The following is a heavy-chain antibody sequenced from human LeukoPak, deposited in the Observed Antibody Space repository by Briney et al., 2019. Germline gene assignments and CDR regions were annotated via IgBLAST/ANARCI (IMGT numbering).Heavy chain of an antibody. CDR1: GGTFSSYA. J-gene: IGHJ4*02. V-gene: IGHV1-69*05. CDR3: ARAGGIADYFDY. Sequence: ASVKVSCKASGGTFSSYAISWVRQAPGQGLEWMGGIIPIFGTANYAQKFQGRVTITTDESTSTAYMELSSRRSEDTAVYYCARAGGIADYFDYWGQGTLVTVSS. D-gene: IGHD6-13*01. CDR2: IIPIFGTA.